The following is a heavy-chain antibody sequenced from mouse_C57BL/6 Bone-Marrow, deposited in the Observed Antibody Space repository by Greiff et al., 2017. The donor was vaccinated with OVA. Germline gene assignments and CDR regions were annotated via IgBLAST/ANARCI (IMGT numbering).Heavy chain of an antibody. CDR3: ARVRNYYGSSRGFAY. Sequence: QVQLQQSGAELARPGASVKLSCKASGYTFTSYGISWVKQRTGQGLEWIGEIYPRSGNTYYNEKFKGKATLTADKSSSTAYMELRSLTSEDSAVYFCARVRNYYGSSRGFAYWGQGTLVTVSA. D-gene: IGHD1-1*01. J-gene: IGHJ3*01. CDR1: GYTFTSYG. V-gene: IGHV1-81*01. CDR2: IYPRSGNT.